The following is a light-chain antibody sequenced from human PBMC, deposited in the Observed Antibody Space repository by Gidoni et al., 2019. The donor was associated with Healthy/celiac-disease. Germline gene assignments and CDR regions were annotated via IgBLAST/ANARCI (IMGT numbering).Light chain of an antibody. CDR2: AAS. J-gene: IGKJ2*01. CDR3: QQSYRTPPT. CDR1: QSISSY. Sequence: IRITPSPSSLSASVGDRVTITCRASQSISSYLNWYQQKPGKAPKLLIYAASSLQSGVASRFSGRGAGTDLTLISSRLQPEDFATYYSQQSYRTPPTFGQGTKLEIK. V-gene: IGKV1-39*01.